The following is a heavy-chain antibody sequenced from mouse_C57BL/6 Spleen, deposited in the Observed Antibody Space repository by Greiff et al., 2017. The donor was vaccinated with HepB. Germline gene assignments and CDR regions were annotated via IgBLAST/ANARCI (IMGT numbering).Heavy chain of an antibody. Sequence: QVQLQQSGAELVKPGASVKLSCKASGYTFTSYWMHWVKQRPGQGLEWIGMIHPNSGSTNYNEKFKSKATLTVDKSSSTAYMQLSSLTSEDSAVYYCARSEDGYSFAYWGQGTLVTVSA. CDR2: IHPNSGST. V-gene: IGHV1-64*01. CDR1: GYTFTSYW. J-gene: IGHJ3*01. CDR3: ARSEDGYSFAY. D-gene: IGHD2-3*01.